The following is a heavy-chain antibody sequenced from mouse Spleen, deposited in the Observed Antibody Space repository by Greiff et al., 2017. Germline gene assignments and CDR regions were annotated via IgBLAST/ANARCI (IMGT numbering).Heavy chain of an antibody. Sequence: EVQLQQSVAELVRPGASVKLSCTASGFNIKNTYIHWVKQRPEQGLEWIGRIDPANGNLKYAPKFQAKATITADTSSNTDYMRLSSLTSEDTAIYYCASDGNYVRSYWGQGTTLTVSS. CDR1: GFNIKNTY. CDR3: ASDGNYVRSY. CDR2: IDPANGNL. V-gene: IGHV14-3*01. J-gene: IGHJ2*01. D-gene: IGHD2-1*01.